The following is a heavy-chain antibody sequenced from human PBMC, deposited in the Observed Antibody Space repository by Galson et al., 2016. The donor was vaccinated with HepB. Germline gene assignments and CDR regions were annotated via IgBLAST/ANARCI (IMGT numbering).Heavy chain of an antibody. D-gene: IGHD2-2*01. Sequence: SLRLSCAASGFTFSNYAVTWVRQAPGKGLEWVSSISGSGGTTFYSDSMKGRFTISRGNSKNTLYLQMNSLRAEDTAVYYCAKDRDIVVVPTYFDYWGQGTLVTVSS. CDR1: GFTFSNYA. CDR2: ISGSGGTT. CDR3: AKDRDIVVVPTYFDY. J-gene: IGHJ4*02. V-gene: IGHV3-23*01.